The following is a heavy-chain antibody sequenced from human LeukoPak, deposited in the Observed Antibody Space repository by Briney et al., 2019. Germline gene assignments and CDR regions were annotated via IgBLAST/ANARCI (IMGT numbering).Heavy chain of an antibody. J-gene: IGHJ4*02. Sequence: GGSLRLSCAASGFTFSTYWMSWVRQAPGKGLEWVANIKEDGSEKYYGDSVKGRLTISRDNAKNSLYLEMNSLRVEDTAVYYCARDSSGYQWGQGTLVTVSS. CDR3: ARDSSGYQ. CDR2: IKEDGSEK. V-gene: IGHV3-7*01. D-gene: IGHD3-22*01. CDR1: GFTFSTYW.